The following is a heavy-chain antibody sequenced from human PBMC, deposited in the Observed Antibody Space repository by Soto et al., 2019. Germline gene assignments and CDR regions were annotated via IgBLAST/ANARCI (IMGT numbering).Heavy chain of an antibody. V-gene: IGHV3-30*18. CDR2: ISYDGSNK. CDR3: EKDLLRPGRAYGMDV. D-gene: IGHD6-25*01. CDR1: GFTFSSYG. J-gene: IGHJ6*02. Sequence: QVQLVESGGGVVQPGRSLRLSCAASGFTFSSYGMHWVRQAPGKGLEWVAVISYDGSNKYYADSVKGRFTISRDNSKNKLYLQMNRLRAEDTAVYYCEKDLLRPGRAYGMDVWGQGTTVTVSS.